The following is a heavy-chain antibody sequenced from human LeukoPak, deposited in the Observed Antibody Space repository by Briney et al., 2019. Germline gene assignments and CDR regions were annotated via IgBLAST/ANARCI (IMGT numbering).Heavy chain of an antibody. V-gene: IGHV4-30-2*01. CDR3: ARDETTVTPEYFQH. J-gene: IGHJ1*01. CDR2: IYHSGST. D-gene: IGHD4-17*01. CDR1: GGSISSGGYY. Sequence: PSQTLSLTCTVSGGSISSGGYYWSWIRQPPGKGLEWIGYIYHSGSTYYNPSLKSRVTISVDTSKNQFSLKLSSVTAADTAVYYCARDETTVTPEYFQHWGQGTLVTVSS.